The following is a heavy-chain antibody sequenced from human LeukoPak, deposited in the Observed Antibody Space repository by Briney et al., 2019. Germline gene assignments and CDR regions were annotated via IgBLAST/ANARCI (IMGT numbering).Heavy chain of an antibody. Sequence: PSETLSLTCTVSGGSISSSSYYWGWIRQPPGKGVEWIGSIYYSGSTYYNPSLKSRVTISVDTSKNQFSLKLSSVTAADTAVYYCARFHGESYFDYWGQGTLVTVSS. J-gene: IGHJ4*02. D-gene: IGHD3-10*01. CDR3: ARFHGESYFDY. V-gene: IGHV4-39*07. CDR2: IYYSGST. CDR1: GGSISSSSYY.